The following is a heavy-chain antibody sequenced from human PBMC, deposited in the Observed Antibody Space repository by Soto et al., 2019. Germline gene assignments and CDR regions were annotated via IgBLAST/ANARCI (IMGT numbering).Heavy chain of an antibody. CDR3: AEFFVELASHFDH. CDR1: GLTFSSYA. J-gene: IGHJ1*01. V-gene: IGHV3-23*01. D-gene: IGHD2-15*01. Sequence: EVQLLQSGGGLVQPGGSLRLSCTGSGLTFSSYAMSWVRQAPGKGLEWVASITGSGGGPYYADSVRGRLTISRDNSKNTLYLQMNNLRADDTAVYYCAEFFVELASHFDHWGQGALVTVSS. CDR2: ITGSGGGP.